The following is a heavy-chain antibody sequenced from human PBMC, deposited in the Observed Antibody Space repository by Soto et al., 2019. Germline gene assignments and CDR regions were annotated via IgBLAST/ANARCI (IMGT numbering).Heavy chain of an antibody. CDR2: ITSSGTTV. V-gene: IGHV3-48*02. J-gene: IGHJ4*02. D-gene: IGHD6-13*01. Sequence: EVHLVESGGGLVQPGGSLRLSCAASGFTFSSYSLNWVRQAPRKGLEWVSYITSSGTTVYYADSVRGRFTISRDNAKNSLFLQMNTLRYVDTGVYYCARGSSNWAYYFDFWGQGTLVNVSS. CDR1: GFTFSSYS. CDR3: ARGSSNWAYYFDF.